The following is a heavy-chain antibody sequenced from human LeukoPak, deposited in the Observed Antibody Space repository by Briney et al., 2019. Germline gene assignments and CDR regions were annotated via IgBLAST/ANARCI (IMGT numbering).Heavy chain of an antibody. CDR3: ARVSGYYGSGEYFDY. J-gene: IGHJ4*02. CDR1: GYTFTSYD. V-gene: IGHV1-69*13. CDR2: IIPIFGTA. D-gene: IGHD3-10*01. Sequence: SVKVSCKASGYTFTSYDINWVRQATGQGLEWMGGIIPIFGTANYAQKFQGRVTITADESTSTAYMELSSLRSEDTAVYYCARVSGYYGSGEYFDYWGQGTLVTVSS.